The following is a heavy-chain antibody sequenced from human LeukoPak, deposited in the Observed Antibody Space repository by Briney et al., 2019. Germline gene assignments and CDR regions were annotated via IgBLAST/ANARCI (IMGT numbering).Heavy chain of an antibody. CDR3: VRDGACSSTSCQNFDY. CDR2: INPYSGAT. D-gene: IGHD2-2*01. Sequence: ASVNVSCKASGYTFTGCYIHWVRQAPGQGLEWMGWINPYSGATNYAQKFQGRVTMTSDTSITTAYMELTRLRSDDTAVYYCVRDGACSSTSCQNFDYWGQGTLVTVPS. CDR1: GYTFTGCY. V-gene: IGHV1-2*02. J-gene: IGHJ4*02.